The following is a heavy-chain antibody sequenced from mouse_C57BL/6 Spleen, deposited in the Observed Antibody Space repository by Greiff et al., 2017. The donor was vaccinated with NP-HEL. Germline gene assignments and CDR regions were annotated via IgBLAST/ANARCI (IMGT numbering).Heavy chain of an antibody. CDR2: IYPGDGDT. CDR1: GYAFSSYW. J-gene: IGHJ1*03. CDR3: AREGGYGSSHWYFDV. V-gene: IGHV1-80*01. D-gene: IGHD1-1*01. Sequence: QVHVKQSGAELVKPGASVKISCKASGYAFSSYWMNWVKQRPGKGLEWIGQIYPGDGDTNYNGKFKGKATLTADKSSRTAYMQLSSLTSEDSAVYVCAREGGYGSSHWYFDVWGTGTTVTVSS.